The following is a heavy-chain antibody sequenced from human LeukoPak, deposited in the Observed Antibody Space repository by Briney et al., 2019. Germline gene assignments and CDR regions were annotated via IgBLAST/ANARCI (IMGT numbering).Heavy chain of an antibody. CDR3: ARVGLDLGYYYYYMDV. D-gene: IGHD3-16*01. CDR1: GGSISSGDYY. Sequence: PSETLSLTCTVSGGSISSGDYYWSWIRQPPGKGLEWIGYIYYSGSTYYNPSLKSRVTISVDTSKNQFSLKLSSVAAADTAVYYCARVGLDLGYYYYYMDVWGKGTTVTVSS. J-gene: IGHJ6*03. V-gene: IGHV4-30-4*08. CDR2: IYYSGST.